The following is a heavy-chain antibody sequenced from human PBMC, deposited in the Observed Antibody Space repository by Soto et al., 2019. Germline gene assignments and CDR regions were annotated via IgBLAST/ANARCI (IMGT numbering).Heavy chain of an antibody. Sequence: GASVKVSCKASGYTFTNYIITWVRQAPGQGLEWMGWISPYNDNTNYAQKFQGRVTMTTDTSTSTAYMEVRSLRSDDTAVYYCARSPNQWLVAVCIYWGKGTLVTVPS. CDR3: ARSPNQWLVAVCIY. D-gene: IGHD6-19*01. J-gene: IGHJ4*02. CDR1: GYTFTNYI. CDR2: ISPYNDNT. V-gene: IGHV1-18*01.